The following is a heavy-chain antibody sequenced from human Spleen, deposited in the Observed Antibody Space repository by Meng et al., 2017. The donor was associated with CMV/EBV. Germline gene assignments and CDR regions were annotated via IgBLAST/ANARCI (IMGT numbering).Heavy chain of an antibody. J-gene: IGHJ4*02. V-gene: IGHV3-30-3*01. CDR3: ARDSYDSSGYPYSDLQY. CDR2: ISYDGSPK. D-gene: IGHD3-22*01. CDR1: EFTFGAYD. Sequence: GGSLRLSCVGSEFTFGAYDMYWIRQAPTKGPECVAIISYDGSPKYYADSVKGRFTISRDDSKSTLYLQMNSLRTEDTAIYYCARDSYDSSGYPYSDLQYWGQGTLVTVSS.